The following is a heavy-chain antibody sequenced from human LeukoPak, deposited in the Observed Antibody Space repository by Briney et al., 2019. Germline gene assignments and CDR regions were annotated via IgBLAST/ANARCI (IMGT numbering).Heavy chain of an antibody. Sequence: SVKVSCKASGGTFSSYAISWVRQAPGQGLEWMGGIIPIFGTANYAQKFQGRVTITTDESTSTAYMELSSLRSEDTAVYYCASQGAHSGSCYFDYWGQGTLVTVSS. CDR3: ASQGAHSGSCYFDY. D-gene: IGHD1-26*01. CDR2: IIPIFGTA. CDR1: GGTFSSYA. J-gene: IGHJ4*02. V-gene: IGHV1-69*05.